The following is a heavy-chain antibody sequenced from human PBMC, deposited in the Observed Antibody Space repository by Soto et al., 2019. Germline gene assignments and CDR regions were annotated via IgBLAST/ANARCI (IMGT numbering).Heavy chain of an antibody. Sequence: QVQLVQSGAEVKKPGSSVKVSCSASGVTFSSYAFTWVRQAPGQGLEWMGNIIPVFRTSTYAQRFQCRLTISADESTDTVYMELSSLRSEDTAVYFCGEDGSWDGGGGESWGPGTLVIVSS. CDR1: GVTFSSYA. V-gene: IGHV1-69*18. CDR2: IIPVFRTS. J-gene: IGHJ4*02. D-gene: IGHD3-16*01. CDR3: GEDGSWDGGGGES.